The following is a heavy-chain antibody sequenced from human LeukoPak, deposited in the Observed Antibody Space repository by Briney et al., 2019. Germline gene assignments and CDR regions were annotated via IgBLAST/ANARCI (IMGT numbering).Heavy chain of an antibody. D-gene: IGHD4-11*01. CDR1: GFTLDDYT. Sequence: GGSLRLSCAASGFTLDDYTMHWVRQAPGKGLEWVSLISWDGGSTYYADSVKGRFTISRDNSKNSLYLQMNSLRTEDTALYYCAKATSAEPFYFDYWAQGTLVTVSS. CDR3: AKATSAEPFYFDY. J-gene: IGHJ4*02. V-gene: IGHV3-43*01. CDR2: ISWDGGST.